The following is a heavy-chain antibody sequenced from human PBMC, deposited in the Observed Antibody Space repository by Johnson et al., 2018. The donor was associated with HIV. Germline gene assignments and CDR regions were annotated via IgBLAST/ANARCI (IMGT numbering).Heavy chain of an antibody. CDR2: IKQDGSEK. CDR3: ASVPGYGSSWYVNPDAFDI. J-gene: IGHJ3*02. CDR1: GFTFSSYW. D-gene: IGHD6-13*01. V-gene: IGHV3-7*01. Sequence: VQLVESGGGLVQPGGSLRLSCAASGFTFSSYWMSWVRQAPGKGLEWVANIKQDGSEKYYVESVKGRFTISRDNAKNSLYLQMNSLRAEDTAVYYCASVPGYGSSWYVNPDAFDIWGQGTLVTVSS.